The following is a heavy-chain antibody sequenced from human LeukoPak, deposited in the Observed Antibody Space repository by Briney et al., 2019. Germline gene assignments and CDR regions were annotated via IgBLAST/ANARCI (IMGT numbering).Heavy chain of an antibody. V-gene: IGHV4-34*01. CDR1: GGSFSGYY. J-gene: IGHJ6*02. CDR3: ARLRVVPAGTPYYYYYYGMDV. D-gene: IGHD2-2*01. CDR2: INHSGST. Sequence: ASETLSLTCAVYGGSFSGYYWSWIRQPPGKGLEWIGEINHSGSTNYNPSLKSRVTISVDTSKNQFSLKLSSVTAADTAVYYCARLRVVPAGTPYYYYYYGMDVWGQGTTVTVSS.